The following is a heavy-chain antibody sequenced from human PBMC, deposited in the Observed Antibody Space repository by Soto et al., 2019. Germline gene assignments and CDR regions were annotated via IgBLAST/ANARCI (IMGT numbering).Heavy chain of an antibody. CDR3: ARERDDAFDI. CDR2: IYYSGST. V-gene: IGHV4-59*01. Sequence: SETLSLTCTVSGGSISSYYWSWIRQPPGKGLEWIGYIYYSGSTNYNPSLKSRVTISVDTSKNQFSLKLSSVTAADTAVYYCARERDDAFDIWGQGTMVTVSS. CDR1: GGSISSYY. J-gene: IGHJ3*02.